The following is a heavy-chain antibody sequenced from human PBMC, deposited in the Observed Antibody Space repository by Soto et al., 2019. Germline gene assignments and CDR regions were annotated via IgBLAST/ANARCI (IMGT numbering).Heavy chain of an antibody. Sequence: PGGSLRLSCAASGFTFSSYAMSWVRQAPGKGLEWVSAISGSGGSTYYADSVKGRFTISRDNSKITLYLQMNSLRAEDTAVYCCAKEDKVTYYFDYWGQGTLVTVSS. J-gene: IGHJ4*02. CDR3: AKEDKVTYYFDY. D-gene: IGHD2-21*02. CDR1: GFTFSSYA. V-gene: IGHV3-23*01. CDR2: ISGSGGST.